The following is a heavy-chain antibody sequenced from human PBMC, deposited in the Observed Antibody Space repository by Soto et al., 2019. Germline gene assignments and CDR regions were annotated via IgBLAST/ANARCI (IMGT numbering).Heavy chain of an antibody. Sequence: PGGSLRLSCAASGFTVSSNYMSWVRQAPGKGLEWVSVIYSGGSTYYADSVKGRFTISRDNSKNTLYLQMNSLRAEDTAVYYCARPFYPMVRGVIGDGMDVWGQGTTVTVAS. CDR1: GFTVSSNY. CDR3: ARPFYPMVRGVIGDGMDV. V-gene: IGHV3-66*04. CDR2: IYSGGST. J-gene: IGHJ6*01. D-gene: IGHD3-10*01.